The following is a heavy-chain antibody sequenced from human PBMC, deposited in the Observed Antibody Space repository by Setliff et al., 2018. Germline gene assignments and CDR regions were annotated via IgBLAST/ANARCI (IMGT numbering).Heavy chain of an antibody. CDR2: ISSSSSFI. CDR3: ARAVAAAGN. J-gene: IGHJ4*02. CDR1: GFTFSGYS. V-gene: IGHV3-21*01. D-gene: IGHD6-13*01. Sequence: LRLSCAASGFTFSGYSMNWVRQAPGKGLEWVSSISSSSSFIYYADSVKGRFTISRDNAKNSLFLQMNSLRAEDTAVYYCARAVAAAGNWGQGTLVTVSS.